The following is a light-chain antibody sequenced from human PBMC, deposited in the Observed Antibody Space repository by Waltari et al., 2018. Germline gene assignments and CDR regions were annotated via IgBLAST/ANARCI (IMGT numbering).Light chain of an antibody. Sequence: DIQMTQSPSTLAASVGDRITITCRASQNINNWLAWYQQKPGKAPKLLIQKASTLESGVPSRFSGSGSGTEFTLTVSSLQPDDSATYFCQQYNSESYTFGQGTKVEVK. J-gene: IGKJ2*01. CDR1: QNINNW. CDR2: KAS. CDR3: QQYNSESYT. V-gene: IGKV1-5*03.